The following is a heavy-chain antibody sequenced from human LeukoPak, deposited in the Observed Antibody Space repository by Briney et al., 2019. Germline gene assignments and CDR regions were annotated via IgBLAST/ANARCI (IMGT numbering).Heavy chain of an antibody. CDR1: GGSISSSSYY. D-gene: IGHD1-26*01. J-gene: IGHJ4*02. Sequence: SETLSLTCTVSGGSISSSSYYWGWTRQPPGQGLEWVGNIYYSVSTYYNPSLKSRVTISADTSKNQFSLKLSSVTAADTAVYYCARSYSGTFYYDYWGQGTLVTVSS. CDR2: IYYSVST. V-gene: IGHV4-39*01. CDR3: ARSYSGTFYYDY.